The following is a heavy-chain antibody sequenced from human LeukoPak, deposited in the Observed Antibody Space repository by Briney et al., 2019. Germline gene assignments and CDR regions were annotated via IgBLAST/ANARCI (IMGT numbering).Heavy chain of an antibody. V-gene: IGHV4-59*10. D-gene: IGHD6-13*01. Sequence: NPSETLSLTCAVYGGSFSGYYWSWIRQPAGKGLEWIGRIETSGNTNYKPSLKSRVTMSVDTSKNQFSLKLSSVTAADTAVYYCARVSSSWYQDWYFDLWGRGTLVTVSS. CDR3: ARVSSSWYQDWYFDL. CDR2: IETSGNT. CDR1: GGSFSGYY. J-gene: IGHJ2*01.